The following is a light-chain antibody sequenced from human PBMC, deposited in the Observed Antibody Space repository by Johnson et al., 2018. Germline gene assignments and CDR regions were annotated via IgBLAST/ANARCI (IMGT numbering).Light chain of an antibody. J-gene: IGLJ1*01. V-gene: IGLV1-51*02. CDR1: SSNIGNNY. CDR3: GTWDSSLRAGNV. CDR2: ENN. Sequence: QSVLTQPPSVSAAPGQKVTISCSGSSSNIGNNYVSWYQQLPGTAPKLLIYENNKRPSGIPDRLSGSKSGTSATLGIPGLQTGGEADYYCGTWDSSLRAGNVFGTGTKVTVL.